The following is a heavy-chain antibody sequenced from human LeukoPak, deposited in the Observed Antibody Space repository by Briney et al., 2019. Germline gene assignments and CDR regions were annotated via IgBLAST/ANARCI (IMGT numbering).Heavy chain of an antibody. CDR3: VRDQSEFDS. Sequence: KSSETLSLTCSVSGGSIKTYDWTWIRQPPGKGLEWIGYIHYSGSTDSNPSLMGRVTISLDTSKSQFSLELRSVTAADTAVYYCVRDQSEFDSWGQGTVVTVSS. V-gene: IGHV4-59*01. CDR2: IHYSGST. CDR1: GGSIKTYD. J-gene: IGHJ4*02.